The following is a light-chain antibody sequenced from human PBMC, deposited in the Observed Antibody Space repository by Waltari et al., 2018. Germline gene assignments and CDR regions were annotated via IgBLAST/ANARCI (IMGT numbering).Light chain of an antibody. CDR2: GAS. J-gene: IGKJ2*01. Sequence: IVLKQSPGTLSLSPGERATLSCRASQSLTKKYLAWYQQKPGQAPRLLVYGASSRAAGIPDRFSCSGSGTYFTLTISRLEPEDFAVYYCQQYGSSIMYTFGQGTKLEIK. V-gene: IGKV3-20*01. CDR1: QSLTKKY. CDR3: QQYGSSIMYT.